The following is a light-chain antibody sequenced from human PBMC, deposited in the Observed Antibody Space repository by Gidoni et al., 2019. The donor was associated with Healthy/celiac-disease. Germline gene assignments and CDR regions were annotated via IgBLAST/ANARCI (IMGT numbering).Light chain of an antibody. CDR1: ALPNQY. Sequence: SYELTQPPSVPVSPGQTARITCSGDALPNQYAYWYQQKPGQAPVLVLYKDSERPSGIPERFSGSSSGTTVTLTISGFQAEDEADYYCQSADSSGTSVVFGGGTKLTVL. V-gene: IGLV3-25*03. CDR2: KDS. J-gene: IGLJ2*01. CDR3: QSADSSGTSVV.